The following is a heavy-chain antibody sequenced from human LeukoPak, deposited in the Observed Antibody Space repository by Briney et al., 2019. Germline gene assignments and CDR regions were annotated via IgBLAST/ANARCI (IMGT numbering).Heavy chain of an antibody. J-gene: IGHJ4*02. CDR1: GFTFNSQA. V-gene: IGHV3-23*01. CDR3: AKWHERQLAFDS. CDR2: ISGSGTNT. Sequence: TGGSLRLSCAASGFTFNSQAMNWVRQAPGKGLELVSTISGSGTNTYYAGSVKGRFTISRDNSKNTVYLQMHSLRAEDTAVYYCAKWHERQLAFDSWGQGSLVTVSS. D-gene: IGHD1-1*01.